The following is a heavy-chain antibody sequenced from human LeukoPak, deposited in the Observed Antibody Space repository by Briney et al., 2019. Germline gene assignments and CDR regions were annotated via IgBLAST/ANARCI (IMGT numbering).Heavy chain of an antibody. D-gene: IGHD3-3*01. CDR1: GGSISSYY. CDR3: ARGRGDFWSGYYWSGYYYGMDV. CDR2: IYYSGST. V-gene: IGHV4-59*01. Sequence: SETLSLTCTVSGGSISSYYWSWIRQPPGKGLEWIGYIYYSGSTNYIPSLKSRVTISVDTSKNQFSLKLSSVTAADTAVYYCARGRGDFWSGYYWSGYYYGMDVWGQGTTVTVSS. J-gene: IGHJ6*02.